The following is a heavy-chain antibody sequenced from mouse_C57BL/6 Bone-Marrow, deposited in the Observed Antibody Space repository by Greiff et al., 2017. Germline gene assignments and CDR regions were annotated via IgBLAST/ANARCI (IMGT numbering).Heavy chain of an antibody. CDR3: ARSLLY. V-gene: IGHV14-3*01. J-gene: IGHJ3*01. Sequence: VQLQQSVAELVRPGASVKLSCTASGFYIKNTYMHWVKQRPEQGLEWIGRIDPANGNTKYAPKFQGKATITADTSSNTAYLQLSSLTSEDTAIYYCARSLLYWGQGTLVTVSA. CDR2: IDPANGNT. CDR1: GFYIKNTY.